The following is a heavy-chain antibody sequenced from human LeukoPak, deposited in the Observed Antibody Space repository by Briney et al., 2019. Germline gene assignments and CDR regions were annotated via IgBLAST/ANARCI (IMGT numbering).Heavy chain of an antibody. CDR1: GFTFDDYA. D-gene: IGHD6-13*01. CDR3: ASVRVELAAVDAFDI. J-gene: IGHJ3*02. CDR2: ISWNSVGI. Sequence: GRSLRLSCAASGFTFDDYAMHWVRQAPGKGLEWVSGISWNSVGIGYADSVKGRFTISRDNAKNSLYLQMNSLRPEDAALYYCASVRVELAAVDAFDIWGQGTMVTVSS. V-gene: IGHV3-9*01.